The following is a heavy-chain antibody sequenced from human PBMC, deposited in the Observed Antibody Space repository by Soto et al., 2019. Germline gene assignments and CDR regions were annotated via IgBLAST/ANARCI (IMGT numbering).Heavy chain of an antibody. V-gene: IGHV3-15*01. CDR3: TTGTAPIYDMKYYYYMDV. J-gene: IGHJ6*03. CDR1: GFTFSNAW. D-gene: IGHD3-9*01. CDR2: IKSKTDGGTT. Sequence: EVQLVESGGGLVKPGGSLRLSCAASGFTFSNAWMSWVRQAPGKGLEWVGRIKSKTDGGTTDYAAPVKGRFTISRDDSKNTLYLQMNSLKTEDTAVYYCTTGTAPIYDMKYYYYMDVWGKGTTVTVSS.